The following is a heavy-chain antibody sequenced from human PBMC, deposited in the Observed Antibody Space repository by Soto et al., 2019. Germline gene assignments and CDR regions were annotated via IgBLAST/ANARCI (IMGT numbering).Heavy chain of an antibody. Sequence: HVQLVQSGAEVKKPGASLKVSCKASGYTFISYGVSWVRKAPGQGLEWLGWISPCNGNTNYAHEIQGRINMNTDTSTCTVYMDLRSLRTDNTAVYYCARDQSKWLTDAFDIWGQGTMVVVSS. CDR3: ARDQSKWLTDAFDI. V-gene: IGHV1-18*01. CDR2: ISPCNGNT. D-gene: IGHD5-12*01. CDR1: GYTFISYG. J-gene: IGHJ3*02.